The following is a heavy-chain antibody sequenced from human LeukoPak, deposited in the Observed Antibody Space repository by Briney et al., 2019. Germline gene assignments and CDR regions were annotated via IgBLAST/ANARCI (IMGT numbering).Heavy chain of an antibody. Sequence: ASVKVSCKASGYTFTGYYMHWVRQAPGQGLEWMGWINPNSGGTNYAQKFQGRVTMTTDTSTSTAYMELRSLRSDDTAVYYCARDNGYSSGWYPEPVKYYYYYYYMDVWGKGTTVTVSS. CDR2: INPNSGGT. CDR3: ARDNGYSSGWYPEPVKYYYYYYYMDV. J-gene: IGHJ6*03. V-gene: IGHV1-2*02. D-gene: IGHD6-19*01. CDR1: GYTFTGYY.